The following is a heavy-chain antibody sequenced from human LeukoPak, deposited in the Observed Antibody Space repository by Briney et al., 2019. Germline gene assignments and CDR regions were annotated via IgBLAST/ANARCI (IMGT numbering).Heavy chain of an antibody. J-gene: IGHJ4*02. V-gene: IGHV3-30-3*01. CDR2: ISYDGSNK. CDR3: ARVPGISMTGGFDY. D-gene: IGHD6-19*01. CDR1: GFTFSTYP. Sequence: PGRSLRLSCAASGFTFSTYPMHWVRQAPGKGLEWVAVISYDGSNKYNADSVKGRFTISRDNSKSTLYLQMNSLRAEDTAVYYCARVPGISMTGGFDYWGQGTLVTVSS.